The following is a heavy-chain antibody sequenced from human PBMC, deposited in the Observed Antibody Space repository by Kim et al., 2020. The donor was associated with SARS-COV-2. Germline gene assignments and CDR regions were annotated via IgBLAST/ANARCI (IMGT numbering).Heavy chain of an antibody. CDR1: GFTFSSYA. Sequence: GGSLRLSCAASGFTFSSYAMSWVRQAPGKGLEWVSAISGSGGSTYYADSVKGRFTISRDNSKNTLYLQMNSLRAEDTAVYYCAKDRRPSGTVTTGAPWGQGTLVTVSS. D-gene: IGHD4-17*01. V-gene: IGHV3-23*01. CDR3: AKDRRPSGTVTTGAP. J-gene: IGHJ5*02. CDR2: ISGSGGST.